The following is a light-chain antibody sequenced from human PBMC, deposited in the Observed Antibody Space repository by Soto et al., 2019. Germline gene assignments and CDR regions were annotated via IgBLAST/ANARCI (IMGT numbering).Light chain of an antibody. CDR2: DDS. CDR1: NVGSKS. J-gene: IGLJ1*01. V-gene: IGLV3-21*02. Sequence: SYQLPQPHSVSGATGQTARITCGGNNVGSKSVHWYQQKQGQAPVLVVYDDSDRTPGIPERFSGYSCGNTATLTSGRVEADDEADYYCHLWDSSSDRYFFGTGTKVTVL. CDR3: HLWDSSSDRYF.